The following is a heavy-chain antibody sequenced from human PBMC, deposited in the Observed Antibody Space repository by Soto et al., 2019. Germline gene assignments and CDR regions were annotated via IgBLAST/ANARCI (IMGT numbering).Heavy chain of an antibody. CDR3: AREAGPDRWFDP. CDR1: GASISSYF. Sequence: SETLSLTCTVSGASISSYFWTWIRQPAGKGLDWIGRISTSGTTNYNPSLKSRVTMSVDTSKNHFSLNLTSVIAADTAVYYCAREAGPDRWFDPWGQGTLVTVSS. J-gene: IGHJ5*02. CDR2: ISTSGTT. V-gene: IGHV4-4*07. D-gene: IGHD6-19*01.